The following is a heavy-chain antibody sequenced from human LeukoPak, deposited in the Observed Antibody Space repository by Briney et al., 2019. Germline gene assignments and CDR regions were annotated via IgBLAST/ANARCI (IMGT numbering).Heavy chain of an antibody. CDR1: GGSFSGYY. D-gene: IGHD2-15*01. CDR2: INHSGST. CDR3: ARGYCSGGSCYSYYYYNYMDV. J-gene: IGHJ6*03. Sequence: SETLSLTCAVYGGSFSGYYWSWIRQPPGRGLEWIGEINHSGSTNYNPSLKSRVTISVDTSKNQFSLKLSSVTAADTAVYYCARGYCSGGSCYSYYYYNYMDVWGKGTTVTVSS. V-gene: IGHV4-34*01.